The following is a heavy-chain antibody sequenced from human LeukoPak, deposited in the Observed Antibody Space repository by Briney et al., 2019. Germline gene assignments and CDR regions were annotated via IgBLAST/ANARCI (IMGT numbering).Heavy chain of an antibody. CDR2: IKQDGSQK. D-gene: IGHD3-22*01. Sequence: GGSLRLSCVASGFTFSGYWMIWVRQAPGKGLEWVANIKQDGSQKYYVDSVQGRFTISRDNAKNSLYLQMNSLRAEDTAVYFCARGRQPGYYYDSSGYLSYWGQGTLVTVSS. CDR1: GFTFSGYW. V-gene: IGHV3-7*01. J-gene: IGHJ4*02. CDR3: ARGRQPGYYYDSSGYLSY.